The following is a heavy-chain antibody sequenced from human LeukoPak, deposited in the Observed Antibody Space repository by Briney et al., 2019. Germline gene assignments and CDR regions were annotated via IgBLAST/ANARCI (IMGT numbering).Heavy chain of an antibody. CDR2: IYHSGST. V-gene: IGHV4-38-2*02. CDR1: GYSISSGYY. CDR3: ARGVVVPAAMSDY. Sequence: SETLSLTCTVSGYSISSGYYWGWIRQPPGKGLEWIGSIYHSGSTYYNPSLKSRVTISVDTSKNQFSLKLSSVTAADTAVYYCARGVVVPAAMSDYWGQGTLVTVSS. D-gene: IGHD2-2*01. J-gene: IGHJ4*02.